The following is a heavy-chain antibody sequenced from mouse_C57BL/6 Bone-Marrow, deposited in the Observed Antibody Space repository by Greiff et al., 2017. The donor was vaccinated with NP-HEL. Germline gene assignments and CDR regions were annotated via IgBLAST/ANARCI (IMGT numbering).Heavy chain of an antibody. CDR1: GYTFTSYW. CDR2: IYPGNSDT. V-gene: IGHV1-5*01. Sequence: EVQRVESGTVLARPGASVKMSCKTSGYTFTSYWMHWVKQRPGQGLEWIGAIYPGNSDTSYNQKFKGKAKLTAVTSASTAYMERSSLTNEDSAVYYCTRGGCPGVWYFDVWGTGTTVTVSS. J-gene: IGHJ1*03. CDR3: TRGGCPGVWYFDV.